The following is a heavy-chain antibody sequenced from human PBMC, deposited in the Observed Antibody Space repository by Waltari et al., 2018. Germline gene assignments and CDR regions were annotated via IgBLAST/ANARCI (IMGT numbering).Heavy chain of an antibody. CDR3: ASAGAPDAFDI. J-gene: IGHJ3*02. V-gene: IGHV3-7*03. D-gene: IGHD1-26*01. Sequence: EVQLVESGGGLVQPGGSLRLSCAASGFTFSSYWMRWVRQAPGKGLEWVANIKQDGSEKYYVDSVKGRFTISRDNAKNSLYLQMNSLRAEDTAVYYCASAGAPDAFDIWGQGTMVTVSS. CDR1: GFTFSSYW. CDR2: IKQDGSEK.